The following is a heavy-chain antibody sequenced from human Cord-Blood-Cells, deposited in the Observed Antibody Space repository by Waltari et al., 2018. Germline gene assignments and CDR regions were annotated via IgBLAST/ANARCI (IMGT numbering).Heavy chain of an antibody. CDR3: ARVQRIAAAVYACDI. J-gene: IGHJ3*02. CDR1: GYTFTSSD. CDR2: MSPNSGKT. D-gene: IGHD6-13*01. V-gene: IGHV1-8*01. Sequence: QVQLEQSGAEVTKPGASVRVSCKPSGYTFTSSDITWERQATGQGREWMGVMSPNSGKTGYAPKFQGRVTMTRNTFERTAYMEWSSRRSEDTAVYYCARVQRIAAAVYACDIWGQGTMLTVSS.